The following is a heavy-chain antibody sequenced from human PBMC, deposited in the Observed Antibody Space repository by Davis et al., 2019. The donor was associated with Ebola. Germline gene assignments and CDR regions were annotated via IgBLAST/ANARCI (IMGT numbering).Heavy chain of an antibody. CDR2: INPHNGNT. V-gene: IGHV1-18*04. CDR3: TGARFPTTSDH. Sequence: ASVKVSCKASGYTFTSYGITWVRQAPGQGLEWMGWINPHNGNTNYAQNVQGRVTMTTDTSTSTACMEVGSLRSADTAVYYCTGARFPTTSDHWGQGTLVTVSS. CDR1: GYTFTSYG. D-gene: IGHD3-3*01. J-gene: IGHJ4*02.